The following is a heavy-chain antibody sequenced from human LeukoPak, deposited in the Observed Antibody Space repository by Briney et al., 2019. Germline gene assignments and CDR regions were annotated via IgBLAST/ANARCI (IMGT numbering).Heavy chain of an antibody. D-gene: IGHD1-26*01. Sequence: GGSLRLFCAASGFTFSSYAMSWVRQAPGKGLEWVSAISGSGGSTYYADSVKGRFTISRDNSKNTLYLQMNSLRAEDTAVYYCAKDPLGVGATGWFDPWGQGTLVTVSS. CDR1: GFTFSSYA. CDR3: AKDPLGVGATGWFDP. CDR2: ISGSGGST. J-gene: IGHJ5*02. V-gene: IGHV3-23*01.